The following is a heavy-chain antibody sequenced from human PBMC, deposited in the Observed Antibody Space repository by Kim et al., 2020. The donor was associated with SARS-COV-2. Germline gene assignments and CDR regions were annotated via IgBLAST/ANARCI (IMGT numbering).Heavy chain of an antibody. CDR3: SKSAAGLIWFGESDY. CDR1: GFTFSSYA. D-gene: IGHD3-10*01. CDR2: ISGSGGST. V-gene: IGHV3-23*01. Sequence: GGSLRLSCAASGFTFSSYAMSWVRQAPGKGLEWVSAISGSGGSTYYADSVKGRFTISRDNSKNTLYLQMNSLRAEDTAVYYCSKSAAGLIWFGESDYWGQGTLVTVSS. J-gene: IGHJ4*02.